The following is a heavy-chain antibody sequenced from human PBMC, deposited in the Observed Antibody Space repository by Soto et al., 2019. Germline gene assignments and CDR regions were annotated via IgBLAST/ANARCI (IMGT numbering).Heavy chain of an antibody. CDR3: ARPPAGGKYYKGREV. J-gene: IGHJ6*04. Sequence: PGESLKISCKCSGYSFTSYWIGWVRQMPGKGLEWMGIIYPGDSDTRYSPSFQGQVTISADKSISTAYLQWSSLKASDTAMYYCARPPAGGKYYKGREVGGKGTRFTVP. CDR2: IYPGDSDT. D-gene: IGHD2-15*01. CDR1: GYSFTSYW. V-gene: IGHV5-51*01.